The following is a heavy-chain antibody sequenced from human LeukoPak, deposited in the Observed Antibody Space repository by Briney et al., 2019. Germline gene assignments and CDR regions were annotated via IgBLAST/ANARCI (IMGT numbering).Heavy chain of an antibody. Sequence: ASVKVSCKASGYTFTSYDINWVRQATGQGLEWMGWMNPNSGNTGYAQKFQGRVTMTRNTSISTAYMELSSLRSEDTAVYYCARDPRYSGYDPDYWGQGTVVTVSS. J-gene: IGHJ4*02. CDR3: ARDPRYSGYDPDY. V-gene: IGHV1-8*01. D-gene: IGHD5-12*01. CDR1: GYTFTSYD. CDR2: MNPNSGNT.